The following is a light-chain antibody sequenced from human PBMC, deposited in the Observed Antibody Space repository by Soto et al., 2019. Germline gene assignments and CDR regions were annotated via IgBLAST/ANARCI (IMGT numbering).Light chain of an antibody. J-gene: IGKJ5*01. CDR2: WAS. CDR3: QQYFNTPIT. Sequence: DIVMTQSPASLAVSLGEMATINCRSSQGVLYNSNNKKYLAWYQQKPGQPPKXLIYWASSRESGVPERFSGSGSGTDFTLTISSLQAEDVEVYYCQQYFNTPITFGQGTRLEIK. CDR1: QGVLYNSNNKKY. V-gene: IGKV4-1*01.